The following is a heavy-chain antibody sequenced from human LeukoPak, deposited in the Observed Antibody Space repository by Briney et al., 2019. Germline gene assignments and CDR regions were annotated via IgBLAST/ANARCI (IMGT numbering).Heavy chain of an antibody. J-gene: IGHJ4*02. D-gene: IGHD3-22*01. Sequence: NPGGSLRLSCAASGFTFSDYYMSWIRQAPGKGLEWVSYISSSGSTIYYADSVKGRFTISRDNAKNSLYLQMNSLRAEDTAVYYCARDSGGDYYDSSGYYSLGYWGQGTLVTVSS. CDR3: ARDSGGDYYDSSGYYSLGY. V-gene: IGHV3-11*01. CDR2: ISSSGSTI. CDR1: GFTFSDYY.